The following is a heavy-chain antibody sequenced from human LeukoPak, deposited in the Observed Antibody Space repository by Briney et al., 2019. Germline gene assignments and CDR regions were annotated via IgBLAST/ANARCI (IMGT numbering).Heavy chain of an antibody. CDR1: GGSISPYY. Sequence: ASETLSLTCTVSGGSISPYYWSWIRQPPGKGLEWLGYIYYSGNTDYNPSLKSRVAISVDTSKNQFSLKLSSVTAADTAVYYCARSTGSTMFIDYWGQGTLVTVS. CDR3: ARSTGSTMFIDY. V-gene: IGHV4-59*01. CDR2: IYYSGNT. J-gene: IGHJ4*02. D-gene: IGHD3-10*02.